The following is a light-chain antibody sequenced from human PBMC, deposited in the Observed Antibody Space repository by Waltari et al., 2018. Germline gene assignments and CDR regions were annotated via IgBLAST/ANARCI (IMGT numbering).Light chain of an antibody. CDR3: SSQSTKNGVI. V-gene: IGLV2-14*03. CDR1: SSDVGGDDS. CDR2: DVN. Sequence: QSALTQPASVSGSPGQSSTISCTGSSSDVGGDDSVSWYEDHPGQAPKVIIYDVNKRPSGVWDRFSGSKSGNTVSLTISGLQAEDEATFYCSSQSTKNGVIFGGGTKVTVL. J-gene: IGLJ2*01.